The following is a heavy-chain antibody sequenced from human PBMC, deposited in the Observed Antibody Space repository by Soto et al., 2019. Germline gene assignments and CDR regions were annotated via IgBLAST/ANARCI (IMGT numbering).Heavy chain of an antibody. V-gene: IGHV3-30*18. J-gene: IGHJ4*02. CDR3: AKGYSSGWYGGCDY. CDR1: GFTFSSYG. D-gene: IGHD6-19*01. CDR2: ISYDGSNK. Sequence: QMQLVESGGGVVQPGRSLRLSCAASGFTFSSYGMHWVRQAPGKGLEWVAVISYDGSNKYYADSVKGRFTISRDNSKNTLYLQMNSLRAEDTAVYYCAKGYSSGWYGGCDYWGQGTLVTVSS.